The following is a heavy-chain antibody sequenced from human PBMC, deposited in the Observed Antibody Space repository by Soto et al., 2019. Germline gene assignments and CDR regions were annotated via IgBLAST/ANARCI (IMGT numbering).Heavy chain of an antibody. D-gene: IGHD3-16*02. Sequence: QVQLVQSGAEVKKPGSSVKVSCKASGGTFSSYAIRWVRQAPGQGLEWMGGIIPIFGTANYAQKFQGRVTITADESTSTAYMELSSLRSEDTAVHYCARQFEVISYYYCGMDVWGQGTTVTVSS. CDR3: ARQFEVISYYYCGMDV. CDR2: IIPIFGTA. J-gene: IGHJ6*02. CDR1: GGTFSSYA. V-gene: IGHV1-69*12.